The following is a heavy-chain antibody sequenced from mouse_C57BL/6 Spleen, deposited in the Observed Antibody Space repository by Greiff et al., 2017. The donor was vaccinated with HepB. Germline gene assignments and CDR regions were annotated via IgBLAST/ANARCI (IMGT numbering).Heavy chain of an antibody. D-gene: IGHD2-5*01. CDR2: IYPGDGDT. Sequence: VKLQESGAELVKPGASVKISCKASGYAFSSYWMNWVKQRPGKGLEWIGQIYPGDGDTNYNGKFKGKATLTADKSSSTAYMQLSSLTSEDSAVYFCARGESNYVFDYWGQGTTLTVSS. CDR3: ARGESNYVFDY. J-gene: IGHJ2*01. CDR1: GYAFSSYW. V-gene: IGHV1-80*01.